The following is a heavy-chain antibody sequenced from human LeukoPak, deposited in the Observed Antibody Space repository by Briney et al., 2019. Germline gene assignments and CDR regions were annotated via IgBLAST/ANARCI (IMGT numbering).Heavy chain of an antibody. J-gene: IGHJ6*03. CDR2: INWNGGST. Sequence: VGSLRLSCAASGFTFDDYVMSWVRQAPGKGLEWVTGINWNGGSTGYADSVKGRFTISRDNAKNPLYLQINRLRSEETCVTDCARAGLGYCSGGSCYPPYYYYYYMDVWGKGTTVTISS. V-gene: IGHV3-20*01. CDR3: ARAGLGYCSGGSCYPPYYYYYYMDV. D-gene: IGHD2-15*01. CDR1: GFTFDDYV.